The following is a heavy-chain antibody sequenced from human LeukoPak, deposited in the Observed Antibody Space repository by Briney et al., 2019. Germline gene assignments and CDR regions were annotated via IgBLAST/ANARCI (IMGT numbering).Heavy chain of an antibody. J-gene: IGHJ4*02. CDR1: GFTFSSYS. D-gene: IGHD1-26*01. CDR2: ISSSSSTI. V-gene: IGHV3-48*04. Sequence: GGSLRLSCAASGFTFSSYSMNWVRQAPGKGLEWVSYISSSSSTIYYADSVKGRFTISRDNAKNSLYLQMNSLRAEDTAVYYCARGAGDSGSYVDYWGQGTLVTVSS. CDR3: ARGAGDSGSYVDY.